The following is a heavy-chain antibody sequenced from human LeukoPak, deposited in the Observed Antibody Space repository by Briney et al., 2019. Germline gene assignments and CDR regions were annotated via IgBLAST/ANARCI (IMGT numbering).Heavy chain of an antibody. J-gene: IGHJ3*02. D-gene: IGHD3-22*01. Sequence: GGSLRLSCAASGFTFSSYEMHWVRQAPGKGLEWVSYISSSGSDIYYADSVKGRFTISRDNAKNSLYLQMNSLRAEDTAVYYCARTYDNDAFDIWGQGTMVTVSS. CDR1: GFTFSSYE. CDR3: ARTYDNDAFDI. CDR2: ISSSGSDI. V-gene: IGHV3-48*03.